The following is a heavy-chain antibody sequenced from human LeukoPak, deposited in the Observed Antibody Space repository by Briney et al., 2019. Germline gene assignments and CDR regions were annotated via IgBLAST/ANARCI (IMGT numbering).Heavy chain of an antibody. V-gene: IGHV1-2*02. J-gene: IGHJ5*02. CDR3: ARDSWLGNP. Sequence: VASVKVSCKASGGTFSSYAISWVRQAPGQGLEWMGWINPNSGNTNYAQKFQGRVTMTRDTSNSTAYMELSSLRSDDTAVYYCARDSWLGNPWGQGTLVTVSP. CDR2: INPNSGNT. D-gene: IGHD6-19*01. CDR1: GGTFSSYA.